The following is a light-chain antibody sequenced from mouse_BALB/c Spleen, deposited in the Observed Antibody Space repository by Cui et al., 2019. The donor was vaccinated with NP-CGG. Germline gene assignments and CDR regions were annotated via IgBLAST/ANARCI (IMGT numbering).Light chain of an antibody. CDR1: TGAVTTNNY. CDR2: GTN. Sequence: HAVVTQDSPLTTSPGETVTLTCRSSTGAVTTNNYANWVQEKPDHLFTGLIGGTNNRAPGVPARFSGSLIGDKAALTITGTQTEDEAIYFCALWYSNHWVFGGGTKLTVL. J-gene: IGLJ1*01. V-gene: IGLV1*01. CDR3: ALWYSNHWV.